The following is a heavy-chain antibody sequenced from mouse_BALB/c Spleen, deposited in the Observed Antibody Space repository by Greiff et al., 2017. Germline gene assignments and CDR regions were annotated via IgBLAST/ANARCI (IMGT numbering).Heavy chain of an antibody. J-gene: IGHJ2*01. V-gene: IGHV1-69*01. CDR3: ARRGLLTSSPYYFDY. CDR1: GYTFTDYW. Sequence: VQLQQPGAELVMPGASVKMSCKASGYTFTDYWMHWVKQRPGQGLEWIGAIDTSDSYTSYNQKFKGKATLTVDESSSTAYMQLSSLTSEDSAVYYCARRGLLTSSPYYFDYWGQGTTLTVSS. CDR2: IDTSDSYT. D-gene: IGHD1-1*01.